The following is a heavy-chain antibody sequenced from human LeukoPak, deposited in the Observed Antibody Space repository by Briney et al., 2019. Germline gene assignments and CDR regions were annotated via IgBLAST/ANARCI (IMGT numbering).Heavy chain of an antibody. Sequence: SETLSLTCTVSGVSISSYYWSCIRQPAGKGLEWIGGFYTSGSTNYNPSLKSRVTMSVDTSKNQFSLRLTSVTAADTAVYYCVGAGADRAFDLWGKGKMVTFSS. CDR3: VGAGADRAFDL. CDR2: FYTSGST. D-gene: IGHD3-22*01. J-gene: IGHJ3*01. CDR1: GVSISSYY. V-gene: IGHV4-4*07.